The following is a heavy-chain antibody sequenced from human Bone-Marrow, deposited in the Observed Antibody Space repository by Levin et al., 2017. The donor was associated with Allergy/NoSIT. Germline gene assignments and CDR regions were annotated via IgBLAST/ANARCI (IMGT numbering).Heavy chain of an antibody. J-gene: IGHJ5*02. CDR2: VYHTGST. V-gene: IGHV4-30-2*01. CDR1: GGSISSGDYS. D-gene: IGHD6-19*01. CDR3: ARVLRGIAEAGSESNWFAP. Sequence: SETLSLTCAVSGGSISSGDYSWTWIRQPPGGGLEWIGYVYHTGSTYYNPYLKSRVTMSLDRSRNQFSLELTSVTAADPAVYYCARVLRGIAEAGSESNWFAPWGQGALVTVSS.